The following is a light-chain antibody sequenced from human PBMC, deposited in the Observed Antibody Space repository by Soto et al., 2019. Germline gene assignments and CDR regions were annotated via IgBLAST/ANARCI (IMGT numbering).Light chain of an antibody. J-gene: IGKJ1*01. CDR1: QSISSW. CDR3: QHYNGYRVT. Sequence: DIPTTQSPATLSASVGDRDTIYCRASQSISSWLAWYQQKPGKAPKLLIYAASSLQSGVPSRFSGSGSGTEFTLTLTSLQPDDFATYFCQHYNGYRVTFGHGTNVDI. CDR2: AAS. V-gene: IGKV1-5*01.